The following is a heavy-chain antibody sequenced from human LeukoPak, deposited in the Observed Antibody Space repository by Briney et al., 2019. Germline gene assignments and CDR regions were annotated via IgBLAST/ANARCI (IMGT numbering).Heavy chain of an antibody. CDR2: IYYSGST. Sequence: SETLSLTCTVSGGSISTYYWSWIRQPPGKGLEWIGYIYYSGSTYYNPSLKSRVTISVDASKNQFALRLTSVTAADTAVYYCARRGWYYFDYWGQGTLVTVSS. D-gene: IGHD3-10*01. V-gene: IGHV4-59*12. CDR1: GGSISTYY. J-gene: IGHJ4*02. CDR3: ARRGWYYFDY.